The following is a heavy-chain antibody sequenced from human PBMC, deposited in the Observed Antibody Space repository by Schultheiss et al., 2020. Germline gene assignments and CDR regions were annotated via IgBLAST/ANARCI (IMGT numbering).Heavy chain of an antibody. Sequence: SQTLSLTCTVSGGSISSYYWTWIRQRPGQGLEWVGYIYYSGNTYYNPSLKSRLTISVDTSKNQFSLKMSSVTAADTAVYYCARSTAMGYFNWGQGTLVTVSS. CDR2: IYYSGNT. CDR3: ARSTAMGYFN. D-gene: IGHD5-18*01. J-gene: IGHJ4*02. CDR1: GGSISSYY. V-gene: IGHV4-59*08.